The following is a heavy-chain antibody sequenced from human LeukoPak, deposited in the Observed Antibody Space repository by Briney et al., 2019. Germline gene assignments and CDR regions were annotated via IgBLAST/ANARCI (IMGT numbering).Heavy chain of an antibody. D-gene: IGHD2-15*01. V-gene: IGHV3-9*01. CDR3: AKDMGACSGGSCYSAQAYGMDV. J-gene: IGHJ6*02. CDR2: ISWNSGSI. CDR1: GFTFDDYA. Sequence: GRSLRLSCAASGFTFDDYAMHWVRQAPGKGLEWVSGISWNSGSIGYADSVKGRSTISRDNAKNSLYLQMNSLRAEDTALYYCAKDMGACSGGSCYSAQAYGMDVWGQGTTVTVSS.